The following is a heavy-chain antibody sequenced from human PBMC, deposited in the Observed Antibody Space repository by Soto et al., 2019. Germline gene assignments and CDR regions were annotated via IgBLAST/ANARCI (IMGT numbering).Heavy chain of an antibody. V-gene: IGHV3-30*18. J-gene: IGHJ6*02. CDR2: ISYDGSNK. CDR1: GFTFSSYG. CDR3: AKEEDIVVVPAARYGMDV. Sequence: GGSLRLSCAASGFTFSSYGMHWVRQAPGKGLEWVAVISYDGSNKYYADSVKGRFTISRDNSKNTLYLQMNSLRAEDTAVYYCAKEEDIVVVPAARYGMDVWGQGTTVTISS. D-gene: IGHD2-2*01.